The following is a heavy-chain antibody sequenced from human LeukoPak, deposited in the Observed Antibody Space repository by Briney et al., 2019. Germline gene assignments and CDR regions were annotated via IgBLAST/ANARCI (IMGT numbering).Heavy chain of an antibody. D-gene: IGHD6-19*01. J-gene: IGHJ4*02. CDR2: ISSSGSTI. Sequence: PEGSLRLSCAASGFTFSDYYMSWIRQAPGKGLEWVSYISSSGSTIYYADSVKGRFTISRDNAKNSLYLQMNSLRAEDTAVYYCARAPYSSGWYGKGYYFDYWGQGTLVTVSS. CDR1: GFTFSDYY. CDR3: ARAPYSSGWYGKGYYFDY. V-gene: IGHV3-11*04.